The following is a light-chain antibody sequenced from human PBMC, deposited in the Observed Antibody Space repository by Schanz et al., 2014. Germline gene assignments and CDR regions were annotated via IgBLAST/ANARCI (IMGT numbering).Light chain of an antibody. CDR3: QHYNNWPPVWT. J-gene: IGKJ1*01. CDR2: DAT. Sequence: EIVLTQSPDTLSSSPGERVTLSCRASQSVNTYLAWYQQKAGQAPRLLIFDATNRATDIPARFSGSGSGTEFNLTISSLQSEDFAVYYCQHYNNWPPVWTFGQGTKVEIK. CDR1: QSVNTY. V-gene: IGKV3D-15*01.